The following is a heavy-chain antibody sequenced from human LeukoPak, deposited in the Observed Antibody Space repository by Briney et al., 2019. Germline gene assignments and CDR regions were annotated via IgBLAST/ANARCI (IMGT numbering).Heavy chain of an antibody. V-gene: IGHV4-34*01. D-gene: IGHD6-19*01. J-gene: IGHJ4*02. CDR1: GGSFSGYY. Sequence: PSETLSLTCAVYGGSFSGYYWSWIRQPPGKGLEWIGEINHSGSTNYNPSLKSRVTISVDTSKNQFSLKLSSVTAADPAVYYCHSSGWYGEDYWGQGTLVTVSS. CDR2: INHSGST. CDR3: HSSGWYGEDY.